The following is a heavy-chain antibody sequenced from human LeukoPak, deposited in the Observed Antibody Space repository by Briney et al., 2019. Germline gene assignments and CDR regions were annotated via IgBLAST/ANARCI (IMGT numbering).Heavy chain of an antibody. CDR2: IYYSGST. J-gene: IGHJ3*02. CDR3: ARDIPSGLYASDI. CDR1: GGSISSYY. V-gene: IGHV4-59*12. D-gene: IGHD2-2*02. Sequence: SETLSLTCTVSGGSISSYYWSWIRQPPGKGLEWIGYIYYSGSTYYNPSLKSRVTISLDTSKNQFSLELSSVTAADTAVYYCARDIPSGLYASDIWGQGTMVTVSS.